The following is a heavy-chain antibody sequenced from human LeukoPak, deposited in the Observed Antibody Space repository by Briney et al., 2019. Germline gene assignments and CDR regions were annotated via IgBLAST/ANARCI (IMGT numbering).Heavy chain of an antibody. Sequence: PGGSLRLSCAASGFTFSSYAMNWVRQAPGKGLEWVSYISGSGSTIYYADSVKGRFTISRHNAKNSLYLQMNSLSAEDTAVYYCARSLSGWYPYYYYGMDVWGKGTTVTVPS. D-gene: IGHD6-19*01. CDR1: GFTFSSYA. V-gene: IGHV3-48*03. CDR3: ARSLSGWYPYYYYGMDV. J-gene: IGHJ6*04. CDR2: ISGSGSTI.